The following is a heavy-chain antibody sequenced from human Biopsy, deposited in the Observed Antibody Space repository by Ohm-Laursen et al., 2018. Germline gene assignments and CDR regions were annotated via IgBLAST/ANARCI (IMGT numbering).Heavy chain of an antibody. J-gene: IGHJ4*02. Sequence: LSLTCAVYGCSFSDYYWTWIRQPPGKGLEWISYISAAGPAMFYADSVRGRFTISRDNANNLLYLQMDSLRAEDTAVYYCARRRPIDYWGQGILVTVSS. V-gene: IGHV3-11*01. CDR1: GCSFSDYY. CDR3: ARRRPIDY. CDR2: ISAAGPAM.